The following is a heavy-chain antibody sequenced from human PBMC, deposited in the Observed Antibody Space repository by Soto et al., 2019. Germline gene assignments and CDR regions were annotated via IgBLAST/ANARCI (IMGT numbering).Heavy chain of an antibody. J-gene: IGHJ3*02. Sequence: SVKVSCKASGFTFTRSAVQWVRQARGQRLEWIGWIVVGSGNTNYAQKYQERVTITRDMSTSTAYMKQSSLRSEDTTVYYCAAFATTGDAFDIWGQGTMVTVSS. V-gene: IGHV1-58*01. CDR2: IVVGSGNT. D-gene: IGHD4-17*01. CDR3: AAFATTGDAFDI. CDR1: GFTFTRSA.